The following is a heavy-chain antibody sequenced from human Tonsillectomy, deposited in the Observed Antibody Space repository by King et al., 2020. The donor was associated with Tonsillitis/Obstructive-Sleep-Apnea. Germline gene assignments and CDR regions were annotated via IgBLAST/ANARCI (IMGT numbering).Heavy chain of an antibody. D-gene: IGHD4-17*01. Sequence: VQLVESGGGLVQPGGSLRLSCAASGYTFSSYEMNWVRQAPGKGLEWVSYISTRGSPIYYADSVKGRFTISRDNAKNSLYLQMNSLRAEDTAVYYCAREGVTVTREGVYYYYGMDVWGQGTTVTVSS. CDR3: AREGVTVTREGVYYYYGMDV. V-gene: IGHV3-48*03. J-gene: IGHJ6*02. CDR1: GYTFSSYE. CDR2: ISTRGSPI.